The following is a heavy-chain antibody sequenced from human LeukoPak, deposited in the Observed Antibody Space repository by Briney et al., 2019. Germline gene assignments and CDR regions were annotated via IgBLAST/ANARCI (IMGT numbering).Heavy chain of an antibody. Sequence: GGSLRLSCAASGFTFSSSGMNWVRQAPGKGLEWISYISSSSTTIYYADSVKGRFTISRDNAKNSLYLRMNSLRAEDTAVYYCARAIRTGAFDIWGQGTMVTVSS. D-gene: IGHD2-2*02. CDR2: ISSSSTTI. CDR3: ARAIRTGAFDI. CDR1: GFTFSSSG. J-gene: IGHJ3*02. V-gene: IGHV3-48*04.